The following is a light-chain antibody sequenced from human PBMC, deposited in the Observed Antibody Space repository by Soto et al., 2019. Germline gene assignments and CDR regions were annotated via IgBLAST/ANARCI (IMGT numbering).Light chain of an antibody. CDR1: QSVSSSY. Sequence: EIVLTQSPGTLSLSPGERATLSCRASQSVSSSYLAGYQQKPGQAPRLLIYGASSRATGIPDRFSGSGSGTEFTLTISGLEPEDFAVYFCQHYGSSPPVTFGQGTRLDVK. CDR3: QHYGSSPPVT. J-gene: IGKJ5*01. CDR2: GAS. V-gene: IGKV3-20*01.